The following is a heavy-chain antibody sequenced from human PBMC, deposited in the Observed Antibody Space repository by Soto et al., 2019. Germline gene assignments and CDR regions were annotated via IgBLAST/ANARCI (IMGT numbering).Heavy chain of an antibody. J-gene: IGHJ4*02. D-gene: IGHD1-1*01. CDR3: ARGGLEPFDY. CDR1: GFTFSSDG. V-gene: IGHV3-74*01. CDR2: INKDGSYK. Sequence: GGSLRLACATSGFTFSSDGMHWVRQAPGKGLVWVSRINKDGSYKNYADFVEGRFTISRDDAKSELYLQMDRLRAEDTAVYYCARGGLEPFDYLGQGALVTVSS.